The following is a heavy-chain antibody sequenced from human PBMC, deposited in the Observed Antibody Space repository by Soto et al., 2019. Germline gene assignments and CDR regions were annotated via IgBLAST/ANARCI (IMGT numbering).Heavy chain of an antibody. CDR2: MSGSGGST. J-gene: IGHJ6*02. Sequence: GGSLRLSCAASGFTFSNYAMTWVRQAPGEGLEWVSSMSGSGGSTYYADSVKGRFTISRDNSKNTLYLQMNSLRAEDTAVYYCARDSIAARLDYGMDVWGQGTTVTVSS. CDR1: GFTFSNYA. D-gene: IGHD6-6*01. V-gene: IGHV3-23*01. CDR3: ARDSIAARLDYGMDV.